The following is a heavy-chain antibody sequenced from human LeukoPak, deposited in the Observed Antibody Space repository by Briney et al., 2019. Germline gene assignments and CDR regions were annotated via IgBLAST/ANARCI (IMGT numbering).Heavy chain of an antibody. CDR2: ISSSSSYI. Sequence: PGGSLRLSCAASGFTFSSYSMNWVRQAPGKGLEWVSSISSSSSYIYYADSVKGRFTISRDNAKNSLYLQMNSLRAEDTAVYYCARVDRDSNYGYYYYYMDVWGKGTTVTVSS. CDR1: GFTFSSYS. D-gene: IGHD4-11*01. V-gene: IGHV3-21*01. J-gene: IGHJ6*03. CDR3: ARVDRDSNYGYYYYYMDV.